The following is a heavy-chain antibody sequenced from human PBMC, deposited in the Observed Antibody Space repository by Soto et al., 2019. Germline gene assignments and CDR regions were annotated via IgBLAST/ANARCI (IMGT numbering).Heavy chain of an antibody. V-gene: IGHV1-8*01. CDR1: GYTFTSYD. Sequence: ASLKVSCKASGYTFTSYDINWVRQATGQGLEWMGWMNPNSGNTGYAQKFQGRVTMTRNTSISTAYMELSSLRSEDTAVYYCAISGYSSSWYEFDYWGQGTLVTVSS. J-gene: IGHJ4*02. CDR2: MNPNSGNT. CDR3: AISGYSSSWYEFDY. D-gene: IGHD6-13*01.